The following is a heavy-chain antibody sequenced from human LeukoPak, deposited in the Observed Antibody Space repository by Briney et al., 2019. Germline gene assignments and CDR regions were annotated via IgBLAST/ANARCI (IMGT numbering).Heavy chain of an antibody. J-gene: IGHJ4*02. V-gene: IGHV5-51*01. D-gene: IGHD5-18*01. CDR2: IYPGDSDT. CDR1: GYSFTSYW. CDR3: ARGPDLDTAMVTADY. Sequence: GESLKISCKGSGYSFTSYWIGWVRQMPGKGLEWMGIIYPGDSDTRYSPSFQGQVTISADKSISTAYLQWSSLKASDTAMYYCARGPDLDTAMVTADYWGQGTLVTVSS.